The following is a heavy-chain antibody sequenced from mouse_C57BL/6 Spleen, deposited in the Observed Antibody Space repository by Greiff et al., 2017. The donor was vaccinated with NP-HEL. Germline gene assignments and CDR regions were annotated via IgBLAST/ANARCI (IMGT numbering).Heavy chain of an antibody. V-gene: IGHV14-3*01. Sequence: EVQLQQSVAELVRPGASVKLSCTASGFNIKNTYMHWVKQRPEQGLEWIGRIDPANGNTKYAPKFQGKATITADTSSNTAYLQLSSLTSEYTAIYYCAMIDYGNYRAMDYWGQGTSVTVSS. D-gene: IGHD2-1*01. CDR2: IDPANGNT. J-gene: IGHJ4*01. CDR1: GFNIKNTY. CDR3: AMIDYGNYRAMDY.